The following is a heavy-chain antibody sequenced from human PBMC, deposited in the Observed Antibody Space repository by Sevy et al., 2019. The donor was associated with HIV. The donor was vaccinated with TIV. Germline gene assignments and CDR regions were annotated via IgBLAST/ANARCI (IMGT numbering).Heavy chain of an antibody. Sequence: SETLSLTCAVSGVSVSSDPYYWSWIRQPPGKGLEWIGYVYHTWSTNYGPSFKSRVTISVDTYKNPFSLRLFSVAAADTAVYYCAREPYFFDKSGYYWDYWGQGALVTVSS. CDR1: GVSVSSDPYY. J-gene: IGHJ4*02. V-gene: IGHV4-61*01. CDR3: AREPYFFDKSGYYWDY. D-gene: IGHD3-22*01. CDR2: VYHTWST.